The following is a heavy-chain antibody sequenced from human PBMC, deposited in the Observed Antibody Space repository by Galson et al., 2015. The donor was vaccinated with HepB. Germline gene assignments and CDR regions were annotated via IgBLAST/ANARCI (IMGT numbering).Heavy chain of an antibody. J-gene: IGHJ4*02. Sequence: SLRLSCAASGFTFSSYSMNWVRQAPGKGLEWVSSISSSSSYIYYADSVKGRFTISRDNAKHSLYLQMNSLRAEDTAVYYCARDNTITMIVVVFDYWGQGTLVTVSS. D-gene: IGHD3-22*01. CDR3: ARDNTITMIVVVFDY. CDR1: GFTFSSYS. V-gene: IGHV3-21*01. CDR2: ISSSSSYI.